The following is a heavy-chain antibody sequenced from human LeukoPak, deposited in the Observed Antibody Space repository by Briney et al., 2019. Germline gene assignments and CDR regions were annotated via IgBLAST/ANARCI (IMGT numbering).Heavy chain of an antibody. CDR3: ARGGGAVSLDH. Sequence: PGGSLRLSCAASGFTFSGYIMNWVRQAPGKGLEWVSFIGTSGNTIYYADSVKGRFTVSRDNSKNTLYLQMSSLRAEDTAVYYCARGGGAVSLDHWGQGTLVTVSS. D-gene: IGHD6-19*01. V-gene: IGHV3-48*01. J-gene: IGHJ4*02. CDR2: IGTSGNTI. CDR1: GFTFSGYI.